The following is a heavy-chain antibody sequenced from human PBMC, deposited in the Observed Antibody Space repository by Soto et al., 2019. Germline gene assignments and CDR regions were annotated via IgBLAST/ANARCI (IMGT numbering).Heavy chain of an antibody. CDR1: GGSISSGDYY. V-gene: IGHV4-30-4*01. D-gene: IGHD6-13*01. CDR2: IYYSGST. CDR3: PRGRLGAAAGNWYDP. J-gene: IGHJ5*02. Sequence: SETLSLTCTVSGGSISSGDYYWSWIRQPPGKGLEWIGYIYYSGSTYYNPSLKSRVTISVDTSKNQFSLKLSSVTAADTAVYYCPRGRLGAAAGNWYDPWGQGTLVPVSS.